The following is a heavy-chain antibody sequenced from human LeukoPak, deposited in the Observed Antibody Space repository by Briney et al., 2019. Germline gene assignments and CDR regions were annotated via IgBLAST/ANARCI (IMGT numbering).Heavy chain of an antibody. V-gene: IGHV4-61*02. Sequence: PSQTLSLTCSVSGDSISSGSFYWSWIRQPAGRGLEWIGRIYPSGSTNYNPSLKSRVTISLDTSKNQFSLKLSSVTAADTAVYYCARDVLAAPGAFDYWGQGALVTVSS. D-gene: IGHD6-13*01. CDR1: GDSISSGSFY. J-gene: IGHJ4*02. CDR3: ARDVLAAPGAFDY. CDR2: IYPSGST.